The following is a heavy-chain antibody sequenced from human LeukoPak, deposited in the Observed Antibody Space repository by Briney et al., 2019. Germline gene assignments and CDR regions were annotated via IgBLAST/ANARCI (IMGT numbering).Heavy chain of an antibody. V-gene: IGHV3-33*06. CDR1: GFTFSSYS. Sequence: HTGGSLRLSCAASGFTFSSYSMNWVRQAPRKGLEWVAVIWYGGSNKYYADSVKGRFTISRDNSKNTLYLQMNSLRAEDTAVYYCAKGGTVPTPDYWGQGTLVTVSS. CDR2: IWYGGSNK. D-gene: IGHD2-2*01. CDR3: AKGGTVPTPDY. J-gene: IGHJ4*02.